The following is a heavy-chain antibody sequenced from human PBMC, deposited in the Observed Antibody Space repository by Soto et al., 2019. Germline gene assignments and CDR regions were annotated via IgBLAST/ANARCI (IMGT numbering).Heavy chain of an antibody. J-gene: IGHJ4*02. CDR3: AKEPHIAVAGDSPDY. V-gene: IGHV3-23*01. CDR1: GFTFSSYA. Sequence: GGSLRLSCAASGFTFSSYAMSWVRQAPGKGLEWVSAISGSGGSTYYADSVKGRFTISRDNSKNKLYLLMNSLRAEDTAVYYCAKEPHIAVAGDSPDYWGQGTLVTVSS. CDR2: ISGSGGST. D-gene: IGHD6-19*01.